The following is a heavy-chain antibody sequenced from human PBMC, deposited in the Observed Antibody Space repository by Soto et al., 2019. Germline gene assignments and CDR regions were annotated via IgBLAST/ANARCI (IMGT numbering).Heavy chain of an antibody. Sequence: ASVKVSCTASGYTLTSYGISWVRQAPGQGLEWMGWISAYNGNTNYAQKLQGRVTMTTDTSTSTAYMELRSLRSDDTAVYYCASEGIAVAGGDDAFDIWGQGTMVTVSS. CDR3: ASEGIAVAGGDDAFDI. CDR1: GYTLTSYG. D-gene: IGHD6-19*01. J-gene: IGHJ3*02. V-gene: IGHV1-18*01. CDR2: ISAYNGNT.